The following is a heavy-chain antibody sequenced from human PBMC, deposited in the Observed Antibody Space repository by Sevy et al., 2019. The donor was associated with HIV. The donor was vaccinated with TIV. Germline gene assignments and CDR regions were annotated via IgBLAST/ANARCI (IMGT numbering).Heavy chain of an antibody. CDR1: GFLFGTHA. CDR3: TRDAGWPL. CDR2: ITSSASTT. D-gene: IGHD3-9*01. J-gene: IGHJ4*02. V-gene: IGHV3-23*01. Sequence: GGSLRLSCAASGFLFGTHAMSWVRQVPGKGLEWVSGITSSASTTYYAASVKGRFTISRDNSKKTFYLKMNNLRAEDPAVNYCTRDAGWPLWGQGTLVTVSS.